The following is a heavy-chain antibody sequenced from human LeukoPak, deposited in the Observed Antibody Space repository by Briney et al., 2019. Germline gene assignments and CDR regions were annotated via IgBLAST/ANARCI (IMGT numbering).Heavy chain of an antibody. CDR3: ARDLGVYYYYYMDV. CDR1: GFTFSSYW. Sequence: PGGSLRLSCAASGFTFSSYWMSWVRQAPGKGLEWVANIKQDGSEKYYVDSVKGRFTISRDNAKNSLYLQMNSLRAEDTAVYYCARDLGVYYYYYMDVWGKGTTVTVSS. J-gene: IGHJ6*03. CDR2: IKQDGSEK. V-gene: IGHV3-7*01.